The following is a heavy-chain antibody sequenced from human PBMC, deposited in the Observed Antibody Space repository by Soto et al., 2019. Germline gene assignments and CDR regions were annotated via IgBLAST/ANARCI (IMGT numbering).Heavy chain of an antibody. Sequence: SETLSLTCAVYGGSFSGYYWSWIRQPPGKGLEWIGSIYYSGSTYYNPSLKSRVTISVDTSKNQFSLKLSSVTAADTAVYYCARQRVVGARQDAFDIWGQGTMVTVSS. V-gene: IGHV4-34*01. D-gene: IGHD1-26*01. CDR2: IYYSGST. CDR3: ARQRVVGARQDAFDI. CDR1: GGSFSGYY. J-gene: IGHJ3*02.